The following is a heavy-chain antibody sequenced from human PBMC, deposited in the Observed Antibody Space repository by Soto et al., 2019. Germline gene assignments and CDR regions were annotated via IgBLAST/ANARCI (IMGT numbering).Heavy chain of an antibody. CDR3: ARGGRDGYNSGVPFDL. J-gene: IGHJ2*01. Sequence: QVQLVQSGAEVKKPGSSVKVSCKASGGTFSSYAISWVRQAPGQGLEWMGGIIPIFGTANYAQKFQGRVTITADESASTAYMELSSLRSEDTAVYYCARGGRDGYNSGVPFDLWGRGTLVTVSS. V-gene: IGHV1-69*01. CDR2: IIPIFGTA. D-gene: IGHD1-1*01. CDR1: GGTFSSYA.